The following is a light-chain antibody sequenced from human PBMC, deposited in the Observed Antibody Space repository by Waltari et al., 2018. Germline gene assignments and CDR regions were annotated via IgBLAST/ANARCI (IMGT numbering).Light chain of an antibody. Sequence: ALTQPASVSGFPGQSITISCTGSVSDVGGYNYVSWCQQHPGKVPKLIIFEVDHRPSGISNRFSGSKAGFRASLTISGLHFEDEADYYCSSYTSMNTIIFGGGTKLTVL. CDR1: VSDVGGYNY. CDR3: SSYTSMNTII. CDR2: EVD. V-gene: IGLV2-14*01. J-gene: IGLJ2*01.